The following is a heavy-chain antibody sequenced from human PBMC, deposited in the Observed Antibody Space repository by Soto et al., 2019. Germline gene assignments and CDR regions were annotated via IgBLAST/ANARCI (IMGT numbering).Heavy chain of an antibody. J-gene: IGHJ4*02. D-gene: IGHD3-16*01. CDR2: ISAYTGNT. V-gene: IGHV1-18*01. CDR3: LWGSSEFDY. CDR1: GYSFTSYG. Sequence: ASVKVSCKASGYSFTSYGISWVRQAPGQGLEWMGWISAYTGNTKYAPKLQGRVTMTTDTSTTTAYMELRSLRSDDTSVYYCLWGSSEFDYWGQGTLVTVSS.